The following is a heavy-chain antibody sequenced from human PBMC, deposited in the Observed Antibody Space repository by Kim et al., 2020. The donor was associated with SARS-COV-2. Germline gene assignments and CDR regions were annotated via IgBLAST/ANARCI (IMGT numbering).Heavy chain of an antibody. Sequence: ADSVDGRFTVSRDNSKNTRYLQMDSLGAEDTTVYYCAKPRYSGDYYSLDSWGQGTLVTVSS. V-gene: IGHV3-30*02. D-gene: IGHD1-26*01. CDR3: AKPRYSGDYYSLDS. J-gene: IGHJ4*02.